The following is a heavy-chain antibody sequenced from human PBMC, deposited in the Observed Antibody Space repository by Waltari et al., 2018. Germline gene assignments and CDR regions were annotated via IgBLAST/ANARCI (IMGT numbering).Heavy chain of an antibody. CDR2: MDPPTGHP. CDR3: VRTWGYSGYVF. CDR1: DPRKTYP. J-gene: IGHJ4*02. D-gene: IGHD6-25*01. V-gene: IGHV7-4-1*02. Sequence: QFRLVQSDPALKSPGAPVRISCKVTDPRKTYPITRVRQAPGQGLVWVGSMDPPTGHPTYARDFAGRFALSTDASVATSYLVISDLQTADTALYYCVRTWGYSGYVFWGQGTLITVSS.